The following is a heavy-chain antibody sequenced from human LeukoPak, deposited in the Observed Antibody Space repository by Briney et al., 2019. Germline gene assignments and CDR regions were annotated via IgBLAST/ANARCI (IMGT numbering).Heavy chain of an antibody. V-gene: IGHV3-21*01. CDR2: ISSSSSYI. CDR1: GFTFSSYS. D-gene: IGHD3-22*01. CDR3: ARKATYYYDSSGYFDY. Sequence: PGGSLRLSCAASGFTFSSYSMNWVRQAPGKGLEWVSSISSSSSYIYYADSVKGRFTISRDNAKNSLYLQMNSLRAEDTAVYYCARKATYYYDSSGYFDYWGQGTLVTVSS. J-gene: IGHJ4*02.